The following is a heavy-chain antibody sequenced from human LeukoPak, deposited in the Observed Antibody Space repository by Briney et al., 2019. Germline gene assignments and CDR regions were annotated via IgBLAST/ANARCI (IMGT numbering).Heavy chain of an antibody. CDR2: TYYRSKWYN. V-gene: IGHV6-1*01. D-gene: IGHD2-2*01. CDR3: TRVSTSGTSYYFDY. Sequence: SQTLSLTFAISGDSVSSNSATWNWIRQSPSRGLEWLGGTYYRSKWYNDYAVSVKSRITINPDTSKNQFSLQLISVTPEDTALYYCTRVSTSGTSYYFDYWGQGTLVTASS. CDR1: GDSVSSNSAT. J-gene: IGHJ4*02.